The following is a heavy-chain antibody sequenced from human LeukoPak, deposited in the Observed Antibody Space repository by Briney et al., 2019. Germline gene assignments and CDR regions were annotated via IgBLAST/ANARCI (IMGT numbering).Heavy chain of an antibody. D-gene: IGHD3-22*01. V-gene: IGHV3-49*04. CDR2: IRSKAYGGTA. J-gene: IGHJ4*02. CDR3: SSNYYDSSGYYLFDY. Sequence: GGSLRLSCTASGFTSGDYAMSWVRQAPGKGLEWVGFIRSKAYGGTAEYAASVKGRFTISRDDSKSIAYLQMNSLKTEDTAVYYCSSNYYDSSGYYLFDYWGQGTLVTVSS. CDR1: GFTSGDYA.